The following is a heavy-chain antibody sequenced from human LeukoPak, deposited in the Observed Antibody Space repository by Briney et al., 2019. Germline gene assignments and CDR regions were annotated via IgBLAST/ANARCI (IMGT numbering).Heavy chain of an antibody. CDR3: AKDNGDGGTDAFDI. CDR2: VTHSDFNKANGDIT. D-gene: IGHD4-23*01. CDR1: GASISKDY. V-gene: IGHV4-59*12. J-gene: IGHJ3*02. Sequence: PSETLSLTCTVSGASISKDYWAWIRQPPGKGLEWIGYVTHSDFNKANGDITNYNPSLESRVTTSPDTPRNQFSLKLNSVTAADTAVYYCAKDNGDGGTDAFDIWGQGTMVTVSS.